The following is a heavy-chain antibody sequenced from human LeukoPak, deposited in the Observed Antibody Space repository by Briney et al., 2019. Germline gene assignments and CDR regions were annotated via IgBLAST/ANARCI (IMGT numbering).Heavy chain of an antibody. CDR1: GYIFTDYW. CDR3: ARGAPIFYYFES. J-gene: IGHJ4*02. V-gene: IGHV5-51*01. CDR2: IYLDDSDT. Sequence: NRGDSLKISCKTSGYIFTDYWIGWVRPVPGKGLEWMGIIYLDDSDTRYSPSFQGQVTISADKSTSTAYLQWSSLKASDTAMYYCARGAPIFYYFESWGQGTLVSVSA.